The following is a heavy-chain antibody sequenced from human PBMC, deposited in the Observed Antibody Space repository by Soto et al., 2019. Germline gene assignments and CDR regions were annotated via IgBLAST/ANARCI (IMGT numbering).Heavy chain of an antibody. V-gene: IGHV4-31*03. CDR1: GGSISSGGYN. CDR3: ARDSPYGTRRSDVFDI. Sequence: QVQLQESGPGLVKASQTLSLNCTVSGGSISSGGYNWNWVRQHPGKGLEWIGNIYYSGATQYNPSLKSRVFISVDTSTNQCSLKLSYVAAADTAVYYCARDSPYGTRRSDVFDIWVQGTMVTVSS. CDR2: IYYSGAT. J-gene: IGHJ3*02. D-gene: IGHD3-10*01.